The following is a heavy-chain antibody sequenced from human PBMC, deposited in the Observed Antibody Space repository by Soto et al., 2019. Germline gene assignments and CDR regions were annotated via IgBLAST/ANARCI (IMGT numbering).Heavy chain of an antibody. CDR3: ARRGYSSSWYYYYYYGMDV. CDR2: MNPNSGNT. V-gene: IGHV1-8*01. D-gene: IGHD6-13*01. Sequence: QVQLVQSGAEVKKPGASVKVSCKASGYTFTSYDINWVRQATGQGLEWMGWMNPNSGNTGYAQKFQGRVTMTTNTSISTAYMELGSLISEDTAVYYCARRGYSSSWYYYYYYGMDVWGQGTTVTVSS. CDR1: GYTFTSYD. J-gene: IGHJ6*02.